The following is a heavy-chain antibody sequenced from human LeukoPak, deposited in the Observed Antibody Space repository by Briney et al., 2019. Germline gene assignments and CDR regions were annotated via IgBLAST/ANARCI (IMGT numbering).Heavy chain of an antibody. CDR2: ITGSGSAI. J-gene: IGHJ4*02. V-gene: IGHV3-48*03. CDR1: GFTFSTYE. CDR3: AKETKYTSGWLTIDY. Sequence: GGSLRLSCAASGFTFSTYEMNWVRQAPGKGLEWVSYITGSGSAIYYADSVKGRFTISRDNSKNTLHLQMNSLRVEDTAVYYCAKETKYTSGWLTIDYWGQGTLVTVSP. D-gene: IGHD6-19*01.